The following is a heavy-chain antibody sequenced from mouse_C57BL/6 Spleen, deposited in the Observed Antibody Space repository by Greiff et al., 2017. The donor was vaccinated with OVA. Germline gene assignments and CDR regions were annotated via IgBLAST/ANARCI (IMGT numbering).Heavy chain of an antibody. CDR2: ISYDGSN. CDR3: ASGSYYGPFDY. V-gene: IGHV3-6*01. CDR1: GYSITSGYY. J-gene: IGHJ2*01. Sequence: EVKLVESGPGLVKPSQSLSLTCSVTGYSITSGYYWNWIRQFPGNKLEWMGYISYDGSNNYNPSLKNRISITRDTSKNQFFLKLNSVTTEDTATYYCASGSYYGPFDYWGQGTTLTVSS. D-gene: IGHD1-2*01.